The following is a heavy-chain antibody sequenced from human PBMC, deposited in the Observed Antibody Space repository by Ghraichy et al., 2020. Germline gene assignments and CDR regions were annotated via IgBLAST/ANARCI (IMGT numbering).Heavy chain of an antibody. CDR3: ARINYKHHSFYYFYMDA. D-gene: IGHD5-24*01. CDR2: IYTGGDT. J-gene: IGHJ6*03. CDR1: GFSVSDHY. Sequence: ETLSLTCEASGFSVSDHYMAWVRQAPGKGLEWVFLIYTGGDTFYADSVKGRFTISRDNSRNTLHLQLNSLTAEDTAVYFCARINYKHHSFYYFYMDAWGKGTTVTVSS. V-gene: IGHV3-66*01.